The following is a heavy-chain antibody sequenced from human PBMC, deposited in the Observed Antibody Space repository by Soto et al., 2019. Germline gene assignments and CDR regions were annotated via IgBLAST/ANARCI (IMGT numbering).Heavy chain of an antibody. V-gene: IGHV3-23*01. CDR1: GFTFSNYA. CDR3: AKESSTSRVSYYYSMDV. CDR2: ISASGAST. J-gene: IGHJ6*02. Sequence: EVQLLESGGGLVQPGGSLRLSCAASGFTFSNYAMNWVRQAPGKGLEWISGISASGASTTYADPVKGRFTISRDNSKNTINLQMNSLRAEDTGVYYCAKESSTSRVSYYYSMDVWGQGTTVTVSS. D-gene: IGHD3-3*01.